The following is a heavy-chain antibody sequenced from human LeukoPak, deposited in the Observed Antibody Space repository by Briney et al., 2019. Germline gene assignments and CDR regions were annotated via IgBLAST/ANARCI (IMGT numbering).Heavy chain of an antibody. Sequence: SETLSLTCGVSGYSISSNYYWGWIRQPPGTGLEWIGSFYHSGNTYYNPSLKSRVTISVDTSKNQFSLKLNPVTAADTAVYYCARGRYSRPPYKWFDPWGQGTLVTVSS. V-gene: IGHV4-38-2*01. J-gene: IGHJ5*02. CDR2: FYHSGNT. D-gene: IGHD4-11*01. CDR3: ARGRYSRPPYKWFDP. CDR1: GYSISSNYY.